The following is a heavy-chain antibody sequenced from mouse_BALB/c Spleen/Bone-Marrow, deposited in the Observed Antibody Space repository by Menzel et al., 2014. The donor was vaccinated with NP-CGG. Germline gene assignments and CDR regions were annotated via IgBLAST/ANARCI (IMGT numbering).Heavy chain of an antibody. CDR2: INPSNGGT. J-gene: IGHJ3*01. V-gene: IGHV1S81*02. Sequence: QVQLQQSGAELVKPGASVRLSCKASGYTFTNYYMYWVKQRPGQGLEWIGEINPSNGGTNFNEEFKSKATLTVDKSSNTTYMQLSSLTSEDSAVYYCTRSGNYLFAYWGQGTLVTVSA. CDR1: GYTFTNYY. CDR3: TRSGNYLFAY. D-gene: IGHD2-1*01.